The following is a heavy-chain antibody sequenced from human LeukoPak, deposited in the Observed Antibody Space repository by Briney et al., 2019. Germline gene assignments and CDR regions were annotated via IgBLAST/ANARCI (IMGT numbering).Heavy chain of an antibody. D-gene: IGHD6-19*01. Sequence: GASVKVSCKASGYTFTSYAMHWVRQAPGQRLEWMGWINAGNGNTKYSQKFQGRVTITRDTSASTAYMELSSLRSEDTAVYYCARDGVTGSGWYGPTDYWGQGTLVTVSS. CDR1: GYTFTSYA. J-gene: IGHJ4*02. V-gene: IGHV1-3*01. CDR2: INAGNGNT. CDR3: ARDGVTGSGWYGPTDY.